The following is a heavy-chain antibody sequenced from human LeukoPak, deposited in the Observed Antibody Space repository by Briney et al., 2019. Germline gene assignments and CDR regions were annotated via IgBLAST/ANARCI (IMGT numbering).Heavy chain of an antibody. Sequence: ASVKVSCKASGYTFTGYNVYWVRQAPGQGPEWMGWIQPKSGGTIYAQRFQGRVTMTRDRSISTAYMELSSLRYDDTAVYYCARRYCSGGSCIPDYWGQGTLVTVSS. CDR2: IQPKSGGT. D-gene: IGHD2-15*01. J-gene: IGHJ4*02. CDR3: ARRYCSGGSCIPDY. V-gene: IGHV1-2*02. CDR1: GYTFTGYN.